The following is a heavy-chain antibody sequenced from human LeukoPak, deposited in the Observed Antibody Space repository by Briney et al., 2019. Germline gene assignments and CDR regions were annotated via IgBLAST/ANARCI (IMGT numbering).Heavy chain of an antibody. CDR2: ISSSSSTI. CDR1: GFTFSDHY. V-gene: IGHV3-11*04. D-gene: IGHD2-2*01. J-gene: IGHJ6*02. Sequence: GGSLRLSCAASGFTFSDHYMDWVRQAPGKGLEWVSYISSSSSTIYYADSVKGRFTISRDNAKNSLYLQMNSLRAEDTAVYYCARVGYCSSTSCYVDYYYGMDVWGQGTTVTVSS. CDR3: ARVGYCSSTSCYVDYYYGMDV.